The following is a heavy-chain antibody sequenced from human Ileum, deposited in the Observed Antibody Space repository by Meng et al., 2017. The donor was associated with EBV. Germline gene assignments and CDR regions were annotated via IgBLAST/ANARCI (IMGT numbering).Heavy chain of an antibody. J-gene: IGHJ4*02. CDR1: GGSRNNNNW. D-gene: IGHD2-15*01. Sequence: QVQLRGSGPELVKSAGTLSLTSGVFGGSRNNNNWWTGGGQPPGEQLEWIGEIYHSGTTNNHPSLQSGATRTEYMSKQQFFLKLGSVVYSDTGVNFSASSGGGRAFDYWGLGTLVTVSS. CDR3: ASSGGGRAFDY. CDR2: IYHSGTT. V-gene: IGHV4-4*01.